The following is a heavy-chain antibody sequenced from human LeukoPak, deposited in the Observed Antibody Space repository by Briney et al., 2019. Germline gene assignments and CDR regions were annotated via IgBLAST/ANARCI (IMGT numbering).Heavy chain of an antibody. V-gene: IGHV3-21*01. J-gene: IGHJ4*02. CDR1: GFTFSSYS. D-gene: IGHD3-3*01. CDR3: ARAPLREYDFWSGYYDYFDY. Sequence: GGSLRLSCAASGFTFSSYSMNWVRQAPGKGLEWVSSISSSSSYIYYADSVKGRFTIFRDNAKNSLYLQMNSLRAEDTAVYYCARAPLREYDFWSGYYDYFDYWGQGTLVTVSS. CDR2: ISSSSSYI.